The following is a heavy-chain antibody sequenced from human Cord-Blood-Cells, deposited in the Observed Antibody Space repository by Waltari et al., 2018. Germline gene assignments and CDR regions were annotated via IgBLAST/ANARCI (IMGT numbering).Heavy chain of an antibody. CDR3: TTDVVDCSGGSCYYFDY. CDR2: IKSKTDGGTT. V-gene: IGHV3-15*01. J-gene: IGHJ4*02. Sequence: EVQLVESGGGLVKSGGSLRLSCAASGFTFSNAWMSWVRQAPGKGLEWVGRIKSKTDGGTTDYAAPVKGRFTISRDDSKNTLYLQMNSLKTEDTAVYYCTTDVVDCSGGSCYYFDYWGQGTLVTVSS. CDR1: GFTFSNAW. D-gene: IGHD2-15*01.